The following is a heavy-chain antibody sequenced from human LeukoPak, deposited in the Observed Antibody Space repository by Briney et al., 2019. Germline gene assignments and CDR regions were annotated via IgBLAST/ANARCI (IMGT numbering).Heavy chain of an antibody. Sequence: SVKVSCKASGGTFSSYAISWVRQAPGQGLEWMGGIIPIFGTANYAQKFQGRVTITADESTSTAYMELSSLRSEDTAVYYCARDRDYGGRWFDPWGQGTLVTVSS. D-gene: IGHD4-23*01. CDR1: GGTFSSYA. V-gene: IGHV1-69*01. CDR3: ARDRDYGGRWFDP. J-gene: IGHJ5*02. CDR2: IIPIFGTA.